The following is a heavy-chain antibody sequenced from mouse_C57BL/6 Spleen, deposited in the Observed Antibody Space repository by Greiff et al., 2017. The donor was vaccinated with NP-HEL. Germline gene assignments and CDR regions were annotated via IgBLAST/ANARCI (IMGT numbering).Heavy chain of an antibody. CDR3: ARSGYGSPFAY. D-gene: IGHD1-1*01. CDR2: IDPSDSYT. Sequence: QVQLQQPGAELVRPGTSVKLSCKASGYTFTSYWMHWVKQRPGQGLEWIGVIDPSDSYTNYNQKFKGKATLTVDTSSSTAYMQLSSLTSEDSAVYYCARSGYGSPFAYWGQGTLVTVSA. CDR1: GYTFTSYW. V-gene: IGHV1-59*01. J-gene: IGHJ3*01.